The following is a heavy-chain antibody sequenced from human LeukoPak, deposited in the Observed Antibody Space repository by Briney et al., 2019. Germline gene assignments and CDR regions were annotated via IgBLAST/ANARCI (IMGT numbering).Heavy chain of an antibody. CDR2: ISNSGGST. V-gene: IGHV3-23*01. CDR3: ARDRSGSHGLDY. D-gene: IGHD1-26*01. J-gene: IGHJ4*02. Sequence: GGSLRLSCAASGFTFSSYGMSWVRQAPGKGLEWVSSISNSGGSTYHADSVKSRFTISRDNSKNTLYLQMNSLRAEDTAVYYCARDRSGSHGLDYWGQGTLVTVSS. CDR1: GFTFSSYG.